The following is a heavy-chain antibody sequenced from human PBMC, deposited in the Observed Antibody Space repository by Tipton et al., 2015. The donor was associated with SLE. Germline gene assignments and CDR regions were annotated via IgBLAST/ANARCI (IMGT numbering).Heavy chain of an antibody. CDR1: GDSINSSPYY. D-gene: IGHD2-21*01. Sequence: GLVKPSQTLSLTCTVSGDSINSSPYYWSWIRQPPGKGLEWIGEIDHRGSTNYNPSLKSRVTISVDTSKNQFSLKLNSVTAADTAIYYCARVPIACGGDCPSDYWGQGTLVTVSS. J-gene: IGHJ4*02. V-gene: IGHV4-39*07. CDR3: ARVPIACGGDCPSDY. CDR2: IDHRGST.